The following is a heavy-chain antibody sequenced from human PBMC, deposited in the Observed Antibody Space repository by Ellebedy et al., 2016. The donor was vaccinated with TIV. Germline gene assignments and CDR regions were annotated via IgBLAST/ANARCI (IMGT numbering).Heavy chain of an antibody. J-gene: IGHJ4*02. Sequence: SETLSLXXSVSSGSISNSFYYWGWLRQPPGKGLEWIGSIYYSGSTYYNPSLKSRVTISVDTSNNQFSLKVSSVTATDTAVYYCARHRYSSGWYPENWGQGTLVTVSS. V-gene: IGHV4-39*01. CDR2: IYYSGST. CDR3: ARHRYSSGWYPEN. CDR1: SGSISNSFYY. D-gene: IGHD6-19*01.